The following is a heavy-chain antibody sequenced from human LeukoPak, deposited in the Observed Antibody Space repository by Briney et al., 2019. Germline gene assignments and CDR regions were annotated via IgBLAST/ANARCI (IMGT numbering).Heavy chain of an antibody. CDR1: GFTFSSYG. V-gene: IGHV3-30*18. D-gene: IGHD3-9*01. Sequence: GGSLRLSCAASGFTFSSYGMHWVRQAPGKGLEWVAVISYDGSNKYYADSVKGRFTISRDNSKNTLYLQMNSLRAEDTAVYYCAKVPHYDILTGYYSGGYYYYMDVWGKGTTVTISS. J-gene: IGHJ6*03. CDR2: ISYDGSNK. CDR3: AKVPHYDILTGYYSGGYYYYMDV.